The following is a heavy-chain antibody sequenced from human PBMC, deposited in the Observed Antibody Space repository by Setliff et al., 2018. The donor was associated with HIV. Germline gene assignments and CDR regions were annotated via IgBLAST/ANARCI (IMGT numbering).Heavy chain of an antibody. CDR2: ISSSGSTM. D-gene: IGHD3-10*01. J-gene: IGHJ4*02. V-gene: IGHV3-11*04. Sequence: GGSLRLSCAASGFTFSDFSMSWIRQAPGKGLEWISYISSSGSTMYYVDSVKGRFTISRDNAKNSLYLQMDRLRAEDTAVYYCARDIYYGSGTYPDYWGQGTLVTVSS. CDR1: GFTFSDFS. CDR3: ARDIYYGSGTYPDY.